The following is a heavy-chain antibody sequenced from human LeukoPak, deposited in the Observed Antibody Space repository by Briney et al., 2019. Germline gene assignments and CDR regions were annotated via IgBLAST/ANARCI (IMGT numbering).Heavy chain of an antibody. J-gene: IGHJ4*02. CDR2: ISGSGGRT. CDR1: GFTFSTYA. V-gene: IGHV3-23*01. CDR3: AKEVIFGVVIIPNYFDY. D-gene: IGHD3-3*01. Sequence: PGGSLRLSCTASGFTFSTYAMSWVRQAPGKGLEWVSAISGSGGRTYYADSVKGRFTISRDNSKNTLYLQMNSLRAEDTAVYYCAKEVIFGVVIIPNYFDYWGQGTLVTVSS.